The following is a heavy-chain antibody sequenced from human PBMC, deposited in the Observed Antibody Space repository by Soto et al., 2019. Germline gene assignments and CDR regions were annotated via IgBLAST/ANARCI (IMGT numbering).Heavy chain of an antibody. V-gene: IGHV4-34*01. CDR1: GGSFSGYY. CDR3: AGRIAAAEDY. Sequence: QVQLQQWGAGLLKPSETLSLTCAVYGGSFSGYYWSWIRQPPGKGLEWIGEINHSGSTNYNPSLKSRVTISVDTSKNQFSLKLSSATAADAAVYYCAGRIAAAEDYWGQGTLVTVSS. CDR2: INHSGST. D-gene: IGHD6-13*01. J-gene: IGHJ4*02.